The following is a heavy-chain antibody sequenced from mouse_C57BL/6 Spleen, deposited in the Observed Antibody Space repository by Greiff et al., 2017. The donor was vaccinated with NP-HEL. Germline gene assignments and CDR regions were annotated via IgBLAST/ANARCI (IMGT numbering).Heavy chain of an antibody. CDR3: ARDTLTCFDY. D-gene: IGHD4-1*01. Sequence: VMLVESGGGLVKPGGSLKLSCAASGFTFSSYAMSWVRQTPEKRLEWVATISDGGSYTYYPDNVKGRFTISRDNAKNNLYLQMSHLNSEDTARYYGARDTLTCFDYWGQGTTLTVSS. J-gene: IGHJ2*01. V-gene: IGHV5-4*01. CDR2: ISDGGSYT. CDR1: GFTFSSYA.